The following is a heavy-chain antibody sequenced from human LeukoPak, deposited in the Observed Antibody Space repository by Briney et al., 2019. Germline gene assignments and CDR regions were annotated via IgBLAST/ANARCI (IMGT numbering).Heavy chain of an antibody. CDR2: IRYDGSNK. V-gene: IGHV3-30*02. CDR3: AKDAYYYDSSGNDAFDI. D-gene: IGHD3-22*01. CDR1: GFTFSSYG. J-gene: IGHJ3*02. Sequence: PGGSLRLSCAASGFTFSSYGMHWVRQAPGKGLEWVAFIRYDGSNKYYADSVKGRFTISRDNSKNTLYLQMNSLRAEDTAIYYCAKDAYYYDSSGNDAFDIWGQGKMVTVSS.